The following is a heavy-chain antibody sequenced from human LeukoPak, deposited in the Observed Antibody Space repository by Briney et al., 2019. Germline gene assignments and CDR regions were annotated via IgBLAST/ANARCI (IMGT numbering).Heavy chain of an antibody. Sequence: GASVKVSCKASGYTFTSYYMHWVRQAPGQGLEWMGIINPSGGSTSYAQKFQGRITMTRDMSTGTVCMELRRLRSEDTAVYYCARTTEGVYTYGYFYYYYMAVWGKGTTVTLPS. D-gene: IGHD6-13*01. CDR3: ARTTEGVYTYGYFYYYYMAV. V-gene: IGHV1-46*01. J-gene: IGHJ6*03. CDR2: INPSGGST. CDR1: GYTFTSYY.